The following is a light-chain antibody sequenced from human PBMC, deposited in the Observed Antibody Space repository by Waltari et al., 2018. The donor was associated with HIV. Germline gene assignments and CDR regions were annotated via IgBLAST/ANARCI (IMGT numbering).Light chain of an antibody. V-gene: IGLV1-40*01. Sequence: QSVLTQPPSVSGAPGQRFTISCTGSSSNIGAGYDVYWYQQLPGTAPKLLIYANINRPSGVPDRFSGSKSGSSASLAITGLQAEDEAHYYCQSFDSSLTTSGVIFGGGTKLTVL. J-gene: IGLJ2*01. CDR2: ANI. CDR1: SSNIGAGYD. CDR3: QSFDSSLTTSGVI.